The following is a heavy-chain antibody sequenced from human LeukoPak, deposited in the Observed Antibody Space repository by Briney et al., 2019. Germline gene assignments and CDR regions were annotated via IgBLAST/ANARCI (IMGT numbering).Heavy chain of an antibody. D-gene: IGHD3-22*01. CDR1: GFTFSSYW. V-gene: IGHV3-74*01. CDR3: ARAPGWYYDSSGYYYYWYFDL. Sequence: GGSLRLFCAPSGFTFSSYWMHWVRQAPGKGLVWVSRINTDGSSTSYADSVKGRFTISRDNAKNTLYLQMTSLRAEDTAVYYCARAPGWYYDSSGYYYYWYFDLWGRGTLVTVSS. CDR2: INTDGSST. J-gene: IGHJ2*01.